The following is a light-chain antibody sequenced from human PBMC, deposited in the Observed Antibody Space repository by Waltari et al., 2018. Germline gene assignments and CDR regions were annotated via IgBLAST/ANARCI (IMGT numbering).Light chain of an antibody. V-gene: IGLV3-21*01. CDR2: YDS. CDR3: QVWDANTEPGV. Sequence: SYVLTQPPSVAAAPGETARVTCGGNNIERKSVHWYQQKPGQAPVLVISYDSDRPSGIPERFSGSNSGDTATLTISRVEAGDEADYYCQVWDANTEPGVFGTGTEVTVL. CDR1: NIERKS. J-gene: IGLJ1*01.